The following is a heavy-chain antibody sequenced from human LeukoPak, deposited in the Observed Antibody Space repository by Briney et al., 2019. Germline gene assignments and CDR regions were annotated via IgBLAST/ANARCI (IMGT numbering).Heavy chain of an antibody. CDR1: GYTFTSYG. D-gene: IGHD1-26*01. V-gene: IGHV1-18*01. CDR2: ISAYNGDT. J-gene: IGHJ6*04. CDR3: ARVWYRGSGDV. Sequence: GASVKVSCKASGYTFTSYGFSWVRQAPGQGLEWMGWISAYNGDTNYARKLQGSVTMTMDTSTSTACVELRSLRSDDTAVYYCARVWYRGSGDVWGKGTTVTVSS.